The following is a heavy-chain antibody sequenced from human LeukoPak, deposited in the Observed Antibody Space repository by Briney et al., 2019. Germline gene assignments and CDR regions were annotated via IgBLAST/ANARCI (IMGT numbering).Heavy chain of an antibody. Sequence: SETLSLTCTVSGXSISSYYWSWIRQPPGRGLEWIGYIFYSGSTNYNPSLKSQVTISVDTSKNQFSPTLNSVTAADTAVYYCARGWRGVVGATSFDYWGQGTLVTVSS. CDR3: ARGWRGVVGATSFDY. D-gene: IGHD1-26*01. CDR1: GXSISSYY. CDR2: IFYSGST. J-gene: IGHJ4*02. V-gene: IGHV4-59*01.